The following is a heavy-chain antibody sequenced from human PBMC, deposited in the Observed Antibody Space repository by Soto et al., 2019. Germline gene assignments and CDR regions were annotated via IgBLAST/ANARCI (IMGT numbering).Heavy chain of an antibody. CDR2: ILPIFGTA. D-gene: IGHD2-2*01. V-gene: IGHV1-69*06. CDR1: GGTFSSYA. J-gene: IGHJ6*02. Sequence: QVQLVQSGAEVKKPGSPVKVSCKAYGGTFSSYAISWVRQAPGQGLEWMGGILPIFGTANYARKFQGRVTITADRSTSTAYMELSSLRSEDTAVYYCARASTLTVHCGSVSCPRMDVWGQWTTVTVSS. CDR3: ARASTLTVHCGSVSCPRMDV.